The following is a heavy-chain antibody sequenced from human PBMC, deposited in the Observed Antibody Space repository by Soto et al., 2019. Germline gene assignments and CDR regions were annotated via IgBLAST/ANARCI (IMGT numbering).Heavy chain of an antibody. CDR1: GFTLSSYE. CDR2: INSDGSTV. CDR3: ARDARTYTGRIRHLDY. J-gene: IGHJ4*02. D-gene: IGHD3-16*01. Sequence: LRLSCAAPGFTLSSYEMNWVRQAPGKGLEWISYINSDGSTVYYTDSVKGRFTISRDNAKNSLYLQMNSLRAEDTAIYYCARDARTYTGRIRHLDYCGQGTLVTVSS. V-gene: IGHV3-48*03.